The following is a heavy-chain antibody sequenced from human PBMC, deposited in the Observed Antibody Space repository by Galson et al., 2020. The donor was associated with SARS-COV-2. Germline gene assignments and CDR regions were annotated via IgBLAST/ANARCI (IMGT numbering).Heavy chain of an antibody. CDR1: GASVNSDY. J-gene: IGHJ4*02. CDR2: FHYDGST. CDR3: ARYTTSSVAFDS. D-gene: IGHD6-6*01. V-gene: IGHV4-59*02. Sequence: SETLSLTCSVPGASVNSDYWSWIRQPPGKRLEWIGFFHYDGSTNYNPSLKSRVTISFDTSKNQFSLDLTSVTAADTAVYYCARYTTSSVAFDSWGQGTLVTVSS.